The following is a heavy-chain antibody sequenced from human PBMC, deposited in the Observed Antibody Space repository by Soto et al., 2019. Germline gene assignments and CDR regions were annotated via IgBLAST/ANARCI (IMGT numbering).Heavy chain of an antibody. V-gene: IGHV3-33*01. Sequence: QVQLVESGGGVVQPGRSLRLSRAASGFIFNRYGMHWVRQVPGKGLEWVADIWYDGSNKNYADSVKGRFTISRDNSKNTLSLQMNSLRAEDTAVYYCARGPGRPPLRNYGMDVWGQGTTVTVSS. CDR1: GFIFNRYG. CDR3: ARGPGRPPLRNYGMDV. CDR2: IWYDGSNK. J-gene: IGHJ6*02.